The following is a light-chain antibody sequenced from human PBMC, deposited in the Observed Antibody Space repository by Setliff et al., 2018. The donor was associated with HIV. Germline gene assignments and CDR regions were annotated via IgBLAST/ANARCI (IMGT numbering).Light chain of an antibody. CDR2: EVN. CDR3: TSYAGSNNFVV. V-gene: IGLV2-8*01. CDR1: SSDVGAYNY. Sequence: ALTQPPSASESPGQSVTISCTGTSSDVGAYNYVSWYQQHPGKAPKRMIYEVNKRPSGVPDRFSGSKSGNTASLTVSGLQAEDEADYYCTSYAGSNNFVVFGGGTKVTVL. J-gene: IGLJ2*01.